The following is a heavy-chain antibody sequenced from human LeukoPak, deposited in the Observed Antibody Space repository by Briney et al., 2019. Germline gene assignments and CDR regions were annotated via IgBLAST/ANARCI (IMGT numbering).Heavy chain of an antibody. D-gene: IGHD4-17*01. J-gene: IGHJ6*02. CDR1: GFTFDDYA. CDR3: AKSYGSYYYSGMDV. V-gene: IGHV3-43*02. Sequence: PGGSLRLSCSASGFTFDDYAMHWVRQVPGKGLEWVSVISGDGGSTSHADSVKGRFTISRDNSKNSLYLQMNSLRTEDTAFYYCAKSYGSYYYSGMDVWGQGTTVTVSS. CDR2: ISGDGGST.